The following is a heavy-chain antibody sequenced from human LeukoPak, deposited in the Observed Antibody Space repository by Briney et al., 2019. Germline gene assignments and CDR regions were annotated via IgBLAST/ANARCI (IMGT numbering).Heavy chain of an antibody. CDR3: ARDESDYYDSGGYPTLDY. D-gene: IGHD3-22*01. Sequence: ASVKVSCKASGYTFTGYYMHWVRQAPGQGLEWMGWINPNSGGTNYAQKFQGRVTMTRDTSISTAYMELSRLRSDDTAVYYCARDESDYYDSGGYPTLDYWGQGTLVTVSS. CDR1: GYTFTGYY. V-gene: IGHV1-2*02. CDR2: INPNSGGT. J-gene: IGHJ4*02.